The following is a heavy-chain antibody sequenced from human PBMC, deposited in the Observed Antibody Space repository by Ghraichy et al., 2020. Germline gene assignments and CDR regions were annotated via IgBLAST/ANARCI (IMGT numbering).Heavy chain of an antibody. V-gene: IGHV3-23*01. CDR1: GFTFSSYA. Sequence: GGSLRLSCAASGFTFSSYAMSWVRQAPGKGLEWVSAISGSGGSTYYADSVKGRFSISRDNSKNTLYLQMNSLRAEDTAVYYCAKAPYSSGWHSVTPHPFSPAPFDYWGQGTLVTVSS. D-gene: IGHD6-19*01. J-gene: IGHJ4*02. CDR3: AKAPYSSGWHSVTPHPFSPAPFDY. CDR2: ISGSGGST.